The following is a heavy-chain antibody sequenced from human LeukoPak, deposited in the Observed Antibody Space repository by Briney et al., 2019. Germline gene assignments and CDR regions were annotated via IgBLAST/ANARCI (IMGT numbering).Heavy chain of an antibody. Sequence: ASVKVSCKASAYTFTSYGISWVRQAPGQGLEWMGWISAYNGNTNYAQKLQGRVTMTTDTSTSTAYMELRSLRSDDTAVYYCARLIAAAGTGWFDPWGQGTLVTVSS. CDR3: ARLIAAAGTGWFDP. CDR1: AYTFTSYG. J-gene: IGHJ5*02. CDR2: ISAYNGNT. V-gene: IGHV1-18*04. D-gene: IGHD6-13*01.